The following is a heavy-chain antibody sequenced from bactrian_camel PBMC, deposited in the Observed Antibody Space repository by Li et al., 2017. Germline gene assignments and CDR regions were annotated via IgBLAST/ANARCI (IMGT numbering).Heavy chain of an antibody. V-gene: IGHV3S63*01. J-gene: IGHJ4*01. CDR1: GSTDNYNC. Sequence: VQLVESGGGSVQSGGSLRLSCAASGSTDNYNCVGWFRQVPGKEREGVALLWTGDHSTYYLDSVKGRFNISLDVAKNTLYPQMNSLRPEDTAMYYCAASLGKAYCHRAFFLSRQRPNFGYMGQGTQVTVS. CDR2: LWTGDHST. D-gene: IGHD1*01.